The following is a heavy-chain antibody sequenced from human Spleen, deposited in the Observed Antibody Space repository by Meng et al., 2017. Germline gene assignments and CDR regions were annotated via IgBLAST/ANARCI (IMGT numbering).Heavy chain of an antibody. J-gene: IGHJ4*02. D-gene: IGHD2/OR15-2a*01. Sequence: QVQLQESCPGLVKPSGTLSLTCAVSGGSISSNTWWSWVCQPPGKGLEWIEDINHRGYTKHNPSLRSRVTISVDTSKNQFSLKLNSVTAADTAVYYCARTRVLYYFDQWGQGTLVTVSS. CDR2: INHRGYT. CDR3: ARTRVLYYFDQ. CDR1: GGSISSNTW. V-gene: IGHV4-4*02.